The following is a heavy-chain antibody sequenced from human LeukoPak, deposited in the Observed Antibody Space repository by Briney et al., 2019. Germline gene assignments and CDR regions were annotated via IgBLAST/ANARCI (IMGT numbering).Heavy chain of an antibody. Sequence: PSETLSLTCTVSGGSISSSGYYWSWIRQTPGKGLEWIGSIYYSGSTYYNPSLKSRVTISVDTSKNQFSLKLSSVTAADTAVYYCARHGTSSFDYWGQGTLVTVSS. D-gene: IGHD2-2*01. J-gene: IGHJ4*02. CDR2: IYYSGST. CDR1: GGSISSSGYY. CDR3: ARHGTSSFDY. V-gene: IGHV4-39*01.